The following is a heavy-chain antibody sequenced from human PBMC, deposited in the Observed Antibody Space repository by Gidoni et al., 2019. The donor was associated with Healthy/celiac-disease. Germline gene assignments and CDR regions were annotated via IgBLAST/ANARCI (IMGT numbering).Heavy chain of an antibody. V-gene: IGHV3-11*05. J-gene: IGHJ3*02. Sequence: QVQLVESGGGLVKPGGSLRLSCAASGFTFSDYYMSWIRQAPGKGLEWVSYISSSSSYTNYADSVKGRFTISRDNAKNSLYLQMNSLRAEDTAVYYCARVGRFTHDYGGNLYAFDIWGQGTMVTVSS. D-gene: IGHD4-17*01. CDR2: ISSSSSYT. CDR1: GFTFSDYY. CDR3: ARVGRFTHDYGGNLYAFDI.